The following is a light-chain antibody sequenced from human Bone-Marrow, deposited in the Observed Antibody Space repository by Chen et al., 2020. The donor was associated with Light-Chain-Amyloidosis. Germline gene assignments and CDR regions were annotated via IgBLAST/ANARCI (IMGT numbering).Light chain of an antibody. CDR3: QVWDRSSDRPV. Sequence: SYLLTQPSSVSVAPGPTPTLAGGGNNIGSTSVHWYQQTPGQAPLLVVYDDSDRPSGIPERLSGSNSGNTATLTISRVEAGDEADYYCQVWDRSSDRPVFGGGTKLTVL. CDR2: DDS. J-gene: IGLJ3*02. V-gene: IGLV3-21*02. CDR1: NIGSTS.